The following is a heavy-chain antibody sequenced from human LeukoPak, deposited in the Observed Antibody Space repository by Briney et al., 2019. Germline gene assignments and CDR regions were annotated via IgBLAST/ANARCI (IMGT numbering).Heavy chain of an antibody. CDR2: IRYDERER. CDR3: AKGPGRPNGLVGEEYDF. CDR1: GFSFITYG. D-gene: IGHD3-10*01. Sequence: GGSLTLSCAAAGFSFITYGLHWVRQAPGKGLEGVAFIRYDERERYYADSVKGRYTISRDNSKNTLYLQINSLRKGDTAVYYCAKGPGRPNGLVGEEYDFWGQGTLVTVSS. J-gene: IGHJ4*02. V-gene: IGHV3-30*02.